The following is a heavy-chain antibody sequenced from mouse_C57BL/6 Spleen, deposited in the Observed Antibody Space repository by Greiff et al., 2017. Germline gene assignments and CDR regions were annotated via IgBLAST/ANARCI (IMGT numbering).Heavy chain of an antibody. CDR2: IYPGSGST. CDR3: ARRGFLRGDFDY. J-gene: IGHJ2*01. Sequence: QVQLQQPGAELVKPGASVKMSCKASGYTFTSYWITWVKQRPGQGLEWIGDIYPGSGSTNYNEKFKSKATLTVDTSSSTAYMQLSSLTSEDSAVYYCARRGFLRGDFDYWGQGTTLTVSS. V-gene: IGHV1-55*01. D-gene: IGHD1-1*01. CDR1: GYTFTSYW.